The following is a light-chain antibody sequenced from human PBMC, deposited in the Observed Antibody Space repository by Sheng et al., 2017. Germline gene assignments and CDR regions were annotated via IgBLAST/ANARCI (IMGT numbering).Light chain of an antibody. V-gene: IGLV1-47*01. CDR1: SSNIGSNY. J-gene: IGLJ1*01. CDR3: AAWDDSLSSFV. CDR2: RND. Sequence: QSVLTQSPSVSGTPGQRVTISCSGSSSNIGSNYVFWYQQLPGTSPKLLIYRNDQRPSGVPDRFSGSKSGTSASLAISGLRSEDEADYYCAAWDDSLSSFVFGTGTKVTVL.